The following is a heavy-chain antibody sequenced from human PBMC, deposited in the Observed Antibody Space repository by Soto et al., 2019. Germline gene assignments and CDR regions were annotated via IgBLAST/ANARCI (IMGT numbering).Heavy chain of an antibody. V-gene: IGHV3-23*01. CDR3: GKESMPEHYGDTLFDY. Sequence: VQLLESGGAFVQPGGSLRLSCAASGFSINNYAVSWVRQAPGKGLEWVSTFSAGGRAYYADSVRGRFSVARDRSQNTVDLQISVLRPQDSAVYYWGKESMPEHYGDTLFDYWGQGTRVTVSS. CDR2: FSAGGRA. D-gene: IGHD4-17*01. J-gene: IGHJ4*02. CDR1: GFSINNYA.